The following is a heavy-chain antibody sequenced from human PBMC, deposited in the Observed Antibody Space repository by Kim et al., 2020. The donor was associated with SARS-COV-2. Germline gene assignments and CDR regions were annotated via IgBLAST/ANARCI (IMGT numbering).Heavy chain of an antibody. CDR2: IYYSGST. J-gene: IGHJ4*02. Sequence: SETLSLTCTVSGGSISSGGYYWSWIRQHPRKGLEWIGYIYYSGSTYYNPSLKSRVTISVDTSKNQFSLKLSSVTAADTAVYYCARGNEGGSYKIDFDYWGQGTLVTVSS. D-gene: IGHD1-26*01. V-gene: IGHV4-31*03. CDR1: GGSISSGGYY. CDR3: ARGNEGGSYKIDFDY.